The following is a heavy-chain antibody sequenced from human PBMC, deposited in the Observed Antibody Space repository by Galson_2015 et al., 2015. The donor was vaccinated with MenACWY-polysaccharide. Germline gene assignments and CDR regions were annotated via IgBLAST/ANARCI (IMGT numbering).Heavy chain of an antibody. Sequence: SVKVSCKASGYTFTSYYMHWVRQAPGQGLEWMGITNPSGGSTSYAQKFQGRVTMTRDTSTSTVYMELSSLRSEDTAVYYCARTTGGWYPFDYWGQGTLVTVSS. CDR1: GYTFTSYY. V-gene: IGHV1-46*01. CDR2: TNPSGGST. J-gene: IGHJ4*02. D-gene: IGHD6-19*01. CDR3: ARTTGGWYPFDY.